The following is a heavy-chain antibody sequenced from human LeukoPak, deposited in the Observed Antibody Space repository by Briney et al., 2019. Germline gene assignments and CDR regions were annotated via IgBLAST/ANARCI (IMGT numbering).Heavy chain of an antibody. Sequence: PVKVSCKASGGTFSSYAISWVRQAPGQGLEWMGGIIPIFGTANYAQKFQGRVTITADESTSTAYMELSSLRSEDTAVYYCARAEGVDYDSSGYYYYFDYWGQGTLVTVSS. CDR3: ARAEGVDYDSSGYYYYFDY. V-gene: IGHV1-69*13. CDR1: GGTFSSYA. D-gene: IGHD3-22*01. J-gene: IGHJ4*02. CDR2: IIPIFGTA.